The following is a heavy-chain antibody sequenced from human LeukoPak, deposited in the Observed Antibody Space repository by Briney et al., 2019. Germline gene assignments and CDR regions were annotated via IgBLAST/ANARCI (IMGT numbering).Heavy chain of an antibody. V-gene: IGHV1-46*01. Sequence: ASVKVSCKASGYTFTSYYMHWVRQAPGQGLEWMGIINPSGGSTSYAQKFQGRVTMTRDMSTSTAYMELSRLRSDDTAVYYCARAASQQPPDYWGQGTLVTVSS. D-gene: IGHD6-13*01. J-gene: IGHJ4*02. CDR2: INPSGGST. CDR3: ARAASQQPPDY. CDR1: GYTFTSYY.